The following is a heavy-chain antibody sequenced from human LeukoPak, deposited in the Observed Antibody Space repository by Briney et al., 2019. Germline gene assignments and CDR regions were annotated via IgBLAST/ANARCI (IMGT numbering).Heavy chain of an antibody. Sequence: PSETLSLTCAVSGGSISSGGYSWSWIRQPPGKGLEWIGYTYHSGSTYYNPSLKSRVTISVDRSKNQFSLKLSSVTAADTAVYYCARERNYYDSSGHTTGEYFDYWGQGTLVTVSS. CDR2: TYHSGST. D-gene: IGHD3-22*01. CDR1: GGSISSGGYS. CDR3: ARERNYYDSSGHTTGEYFDY. V-gene: IGHV4-30-2*01. J-gene: IGHJ4*02.